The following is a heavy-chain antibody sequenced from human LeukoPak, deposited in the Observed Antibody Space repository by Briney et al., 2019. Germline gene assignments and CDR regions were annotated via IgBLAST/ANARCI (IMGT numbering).Heavy chain of an antibody. V-gene: IGHV7-4-1*02. J-gene: IGHJ3*02. Sequence: ASVKVSCKASGYSFTNYAMNWMRQAPRQGLEWMGWINTNTGNPTYAQGFTGRFVFSLDTSVSTAYLQISSLKAEDTAVYYCARGLPKIQLYLGDAFDIWGQGTMVTVSS. D-gene: IGHD5-18*01. CDR2: INTNTGNP. CDR1: GYSFTNYA. CDR3: ARGLPKIQLYLGDAFDI.